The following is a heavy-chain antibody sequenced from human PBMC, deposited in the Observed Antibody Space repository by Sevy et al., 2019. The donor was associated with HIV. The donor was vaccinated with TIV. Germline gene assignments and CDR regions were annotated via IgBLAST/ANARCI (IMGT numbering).Heavy chain of an antibody. CDR3: ARDGGDYYYYGMDV. D-gene: IGHD4-17*01. V-gene: IGHV3-33*01. Sequence: GGFLRLSCAASGFTFSSYRMHWVRQAPGKGLEWVAVIWYDGSNKYYADSVKGRFTISIDKSNNTLYLQMNSLRAEDTAVYYCARDGGDYYYYGMDVWGQGTTVTVSS. CDR2: IWYDGSNK. J-gene: IGHJ6*02. CDR1: GFTFSSYR.